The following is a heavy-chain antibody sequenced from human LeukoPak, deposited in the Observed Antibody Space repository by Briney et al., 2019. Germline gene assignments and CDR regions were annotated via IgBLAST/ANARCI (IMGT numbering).Heavy chain of an antibody. D-gene: IGHD5-24*01. Sequence: SETLSLTCAVYGGSFSGYYWSWIRQSPGKGLEWIGEINHSGNTNYNPSLKSQVTISGDTSKKQFSLKLNSVTAADTAVYYCARLDRGTDGYNSVYWGQGTLVTVSS. CDR2: INHSGNT. V-gene: IGHV4-34*01. J-gene: IGHJ4*02. CDR3: ARLDRGTDGYNSVY. CDR1: GGSFSGYY.